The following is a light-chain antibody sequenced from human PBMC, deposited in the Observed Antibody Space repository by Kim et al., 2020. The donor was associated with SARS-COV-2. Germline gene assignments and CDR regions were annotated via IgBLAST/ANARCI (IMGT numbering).Light chain of an antibody. CDR2: RDN. CDR1: CKDVGRQV. J-gene: IGLJ3*02. CDR3: AAWDKSLNGWV. Sequence: QSATRHFIGDCKDVGRQVAAWLPRHQGQPPKLLSYRDNSRPSGISERISASRSGNTASLTITGLLTEDEADYYCAAWDKSLNGWVFGGGTQLTVL. V-gene: IGLV10-54*01.